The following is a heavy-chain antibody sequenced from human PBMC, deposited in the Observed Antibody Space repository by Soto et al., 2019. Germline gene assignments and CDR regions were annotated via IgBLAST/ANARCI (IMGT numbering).Heavy chain of an antibody. CDR2: INPNSGGT. Sequence: ASVKVSCKASGYTFTGYYMHWVRQAPGQGLGWMGWINPNSGGTNYAQKFQGRVTMTRDTSISTAYMELSRLRSDDTAVYYCARGHNSDYLWRSYRSHDAFDIWGQGTMVTISS. CDR1: GYTFTGYY. D-gene: IGHD3-16*02. J-gene: IGHJ3*02. V-gene: IGHV1-2*02. CDR3: ARGHNSDYLWRSYRSHDAFDI.